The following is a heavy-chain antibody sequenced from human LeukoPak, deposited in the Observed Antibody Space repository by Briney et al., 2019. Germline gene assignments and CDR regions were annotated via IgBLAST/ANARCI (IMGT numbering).Heavy chain of an antibody. J-gene: IGHJ3*02. CDR3: ARDGYCSGGSCFSTTAFDI. CDR1: GFTFSSYS. D-gene: IGHD2-15*01. Sequence: PGGSLRLSCAASGFTFSSYSMNWVRQAPGKGLEGVSYISSSSTIYYAASVKGRFTISRDNAKNSLYLQMNSLRDEDTAVYYCARDGYCSGGSCFSTTAFDIWGQGTMVTVSS. V-gene: IGHV3-48*02. CDR2: ISSSSTI.